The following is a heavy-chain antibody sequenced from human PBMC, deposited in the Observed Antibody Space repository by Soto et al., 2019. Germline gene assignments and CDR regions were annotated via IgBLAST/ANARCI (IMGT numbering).Heavy chain of an antibody. CDR2: IKSKTDGGTT. CDR1: GFTFSNAW. D-gene: IGHD3-22*01. J-gene: IGHJ4*02. V-gene: IGHV3-15*01. CDR3: TTGPPGSNYYDSSGYYPNFDY. Sequence: EVQLVESGGGLVKPGGSLRLSCAASGFTFSNAWMSWVRQAPGKGLEWVGRIKSKTDGGTTDYAAPVKGRFTISRDVSKNTLYLQINSLKTVDPAVYYCTTGPPGSNYYDSSGYYPNFDYWGRGTLLTVCS.